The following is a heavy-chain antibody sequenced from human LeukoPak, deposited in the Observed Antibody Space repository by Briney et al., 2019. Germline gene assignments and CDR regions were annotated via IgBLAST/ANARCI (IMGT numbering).Heavy chain of an antibody. CDR1: GGSISSYY. V-gene: IGHV4-59*01. Sequence: SETLSLTCTVSGGSISSYYWSWIRQPPGRGLEWIGYIYYSGYTNYNPSLKSRVTTSVDTSKNQFSLKLSSVTAADTAVYYCARQYSDILTGYHRGELYWYFDLWGRGTLVTVSS. CDR3: ARQYSDILTGYHRGELYWYFDL. J-gene: IGHJ2*01. D-gene: IGHD3-9*01. CDR2: IYYSGYT.